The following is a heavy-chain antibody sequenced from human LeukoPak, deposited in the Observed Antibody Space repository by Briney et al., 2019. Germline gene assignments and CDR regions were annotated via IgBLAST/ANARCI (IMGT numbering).Heavy chain of an antibody. D-gene: IGHD3-16*01. V-gene: IGHV3-23*01. J-gene: IGHJ4*02. CDR2: ISGSGGST. CDR1: GFTFSSFD. CDR3: AKALYGEPIIDY. Sequence: GGSLRLSCAASGFTFSSFDMSWVRQAPGKGLEWVSAISGSGGSTYYADSVKGRFTISRDNSKNTLYLQMNSLRAEDTAVYYCAKALYGEPIIDYWGQGTLVTVSS.